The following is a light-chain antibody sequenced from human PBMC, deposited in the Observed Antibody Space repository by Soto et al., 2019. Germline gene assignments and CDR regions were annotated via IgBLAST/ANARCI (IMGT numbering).Light chain of an antibody. Sequence: EIVLTQCPGTLSLSPGERATLSCRASQSVSSSYLAWYQQKPGQAPRLLIYGASSRATGIPDRFSGSGSGTDFTLTICRLEPEDFAVYYCQQYGSSQWTFGQGTKVDIK. J-gene: IGKJ1*01. CDR2: GAS. CDR3: QQYGSSQWT. CDR1: QSVSSSY. V-gene: IGKV3-20*01.